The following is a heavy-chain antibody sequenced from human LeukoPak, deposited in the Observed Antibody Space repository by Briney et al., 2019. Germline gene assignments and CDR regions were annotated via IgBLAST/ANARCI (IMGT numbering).Heavy chain of an antibody. CDR3: ARGGNYWPQWWFDP. D-gene: IGHD1-26*01. Sequence: SETLSLTCTVSGVSISSYYWSWIRQPPGKGLEWIGYIYYTGSTSYNPSLKSRVTMSLDASKNQFSLELNSVTPADTAVYYCARGGNYWPQWWFDPWGRGTLVSGSS. CDR1: GVSISSYY. V-gene: IGHV4-59*01. CDR2: IYYTGST. J-gene: IGHJ5*02.